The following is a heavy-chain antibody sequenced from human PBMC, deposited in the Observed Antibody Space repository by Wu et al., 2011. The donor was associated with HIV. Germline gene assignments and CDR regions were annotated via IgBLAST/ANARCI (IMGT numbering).Heavy chain of an antibody. V-gene: IGHV1-18*04. Sequence: QVQLVQSGAEVKKPGASVKVSCKASGYPFTNYYMHWVRQAPGQGLEWMGWISAYNGNTNYAQKLQGRVTMTTDTSTSTAYMELRSLRSDDTAVYYCARIPTLLHYGDPPNWFDPWGQGTLVTVSS. CDR3: ARIPTLLHYGDPPNWFDP. D-gene: IGHD4-17*01. CDR1: GYPFTNYY. CDR2: ISAYNGNT. J-gene: IGHJ5*02.